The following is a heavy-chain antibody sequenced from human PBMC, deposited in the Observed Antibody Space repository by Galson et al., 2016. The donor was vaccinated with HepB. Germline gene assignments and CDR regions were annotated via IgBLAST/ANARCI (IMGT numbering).Heavy chain of an antibody. CDR2: TFYRSKWYK. D-gene: IGHD6-13*01. Sequence: CAISGDSVSSIGATWNWIRQSPSRGLEWLGRTFYRSKWYKDYAASVKSRITVNADTSRNQLTLQLNSVTPEDAALYFCARATSSSWYVLDYWGQGTLVAVSS. CDR1: GDSVSSIGAT. J-gene: IGHJ4*02. CDR3: ARATSSSWYVLDY. V-gene: IGHV6-1*01.